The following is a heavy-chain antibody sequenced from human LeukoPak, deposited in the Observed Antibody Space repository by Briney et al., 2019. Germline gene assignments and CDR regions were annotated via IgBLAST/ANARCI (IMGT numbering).Heavy chain of an antibody. Sequence: PSETLSLTCTVSGGSISSYYWSWIRQPPGKGLEWIGYIYYSGSTNYNPSLKSRVTISVDTSKNQFSLKLSSVTAADTAVYYCARHFLGEPTGFDYWGQGTLVTVSS. J-gene: IGHJ4*02. CDR3: ARHFLGEPTGFDY. CDR1: GGSISSYY. V-gene: IGHV4-59*08. D-gene: IGHD3-16*01. CDR2: IYYSGST.